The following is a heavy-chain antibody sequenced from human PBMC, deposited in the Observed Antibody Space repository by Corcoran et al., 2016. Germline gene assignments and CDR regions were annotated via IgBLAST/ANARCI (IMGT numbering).Heavy chain of an antibody. Sequence: QVQLVQSGAEVKKPGASVKVSCKASGYTFTGYYMHWVRQAPGQGLEWMGWINPNSGGTNYVQKFQGRVTMTRDTSISTAYMELSRLRSDDTAVYYCARAETTVVTSTLGYWGQGTLVTVSS. J-gene: IGHJ4*02. CDR1: GYTFTGYY. CDR3: ARAETTVVTSTLGY. D-gene: IGHD4-17*01. V-gene: IGHV1-2*02. CDR2: INPNSGGT.